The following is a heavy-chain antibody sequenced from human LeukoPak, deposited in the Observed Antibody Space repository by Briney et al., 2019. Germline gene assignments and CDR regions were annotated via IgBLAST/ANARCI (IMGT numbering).Heavy chain of an antibody. D-gene: IGHD6-19*01. V-gene: IGHV5-51*01. CDR1: GYSFTSYW. Sequence: GESLKISCKGSGYSFTSYWIGWVRQMPGKGLEWMGIIYPGDSDTRYSPSFQGQVTISADKSISTAYLQWSSLKASDTAMYYCARHPGSGWYAEYFQHWGQGTLVTVSS. CDR3: ARHPGSGWYAEYFQH. J-gene: IGHJ1*01. CDR2: IYPGDSDT.